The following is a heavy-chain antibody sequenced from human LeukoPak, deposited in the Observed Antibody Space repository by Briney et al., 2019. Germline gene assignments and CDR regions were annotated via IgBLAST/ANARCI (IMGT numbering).Heavy chain of an antibody. CDR1: GFNFEDYD. D-gene: IGHD6-13*01. CDR3: AREAALTY. J-gene: IGHJ4*02. Sequence: PGGSLRLSCTASGFNFEDYDMTWVRQVPGKGLEWVSGINWSGRSTGYADSVKGRFTISRDNAKNSLYLQMNSLRDEDTAVYYCAREAALTYWGQGTLVTVSS. CDR2: INWSGRST. V-gene: IGHV3-20*04.